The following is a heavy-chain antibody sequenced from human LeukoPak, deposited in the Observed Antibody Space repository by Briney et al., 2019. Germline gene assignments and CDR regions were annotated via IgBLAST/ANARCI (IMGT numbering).Heavy chain of an antibody. V-gene: IGHV1-69*04. J-gene: IGHJ3*01. D-gene: IGHD3-16*02. CDR2: IIPTFDVA. Sequence: GSSVKVSCKASGDNFSSYVITWVRQAPGQGIEWMGRIIPTFDVANFAQIFKGRVTITADKSTNTAHLELSSLRSEDTAVYYCAREGVYSPDPSSYHRHAFDVWGKRTVVIVSS. CDR3: AREGVYSPDPSSYHRHAFDV. CDR1: GDNFSSYV.